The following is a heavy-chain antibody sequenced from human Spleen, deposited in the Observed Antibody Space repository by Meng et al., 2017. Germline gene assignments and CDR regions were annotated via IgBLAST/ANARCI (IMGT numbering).Heavy chain of an antibody. J-gene: IGHJ3*02. CDR1: GGSFSGYY. D-gene: IGHD1-1*01. V-gene: IGHV4-34*01. CDR2: INHSGST. CDR3: AREHLERRTALDI. Sequence: SETLSLTCAVYGGSFSGYYWSWIRQPPGKGLEWIGEINHSGSTNYNPSLKSRVTISVDTSKNQFSLKLSSVTTADTAVYYCAREHLERRTALDIWGQGTMVTVSS.